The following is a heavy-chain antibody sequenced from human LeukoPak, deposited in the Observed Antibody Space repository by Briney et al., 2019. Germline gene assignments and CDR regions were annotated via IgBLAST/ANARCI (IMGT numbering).Heavy chain of an antibody. V-gene: IGHV4-61*08. CDR1: GGSVGSAGYY. CDR3: ARTQSQSGSYRYYFGY. CDR2: IYYIRNT. Sequence: KPSETLSLTCTVSGGSVGSAGYYWSWIRQPPGGGLEWIGYIYYIRNTNYNPSLKSRVTMSLDPSKNQSSLKLNSVTAADTAVYYCARTQSQSGSYRYYFGYWGQGTLVTVSS. J-gene: IGHJ4*02. D-gene: IGHD1-26*01.